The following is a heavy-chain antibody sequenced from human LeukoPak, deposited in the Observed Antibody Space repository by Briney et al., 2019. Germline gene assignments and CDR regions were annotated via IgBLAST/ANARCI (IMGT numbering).Heavy chain of an antibody. CDR3: ARERSGSEIFARSFDI. CDR2: INPNSGGT. V-gene: IGHV1-2*02. D-gene: IGHD3-3*01. CDR1: GYTFNGYF. J-gene: IGHJ3*02. Sequence: ASVKVSCKASGYTFNGYFKHWVRQAPGQGLEWMGWINPNSGGTNYAQKFQGRVTMTRDTSISTAYMELSRLRSDDTAVYYCARERSGSEIFARSFDIWGQGTMVTVSS.